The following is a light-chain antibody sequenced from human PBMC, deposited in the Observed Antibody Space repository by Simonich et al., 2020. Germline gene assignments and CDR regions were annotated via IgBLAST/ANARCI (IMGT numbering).Light chain of an antibody. V-gene: IGKV4-1*01. Sequence: DIVMPQSPDSLAVSLGERATINCKSSQSVLYSSNNKNYLAWYQQKPGQHPKLLIDWASTRESGVPDRFSGSGSGTDFTLTISSLQAEDVAVYYCQQYYSTPYTFGQGTKLEIK. CDR3: QQYYSTPYT. CDR2: WAS. J-gene: IGKJ2*01. CDR1: QSVLYSSNNKNY.